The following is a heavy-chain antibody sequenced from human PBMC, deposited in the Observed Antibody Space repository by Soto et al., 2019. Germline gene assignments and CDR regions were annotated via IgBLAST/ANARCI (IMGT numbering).Heavy chain of an antibody. J-gene: IGHJ4*02. CDR1: GYSFTSYW. CDR3: ARTSGSGIAARTNYFDY. Sequence: GESLKISCKGSGYSFTSYWIGWVRQMPGKGLEWMGIIYPGDSDTRYSPSFQGQVTISADKSISTAYLQWSSLKASDTAMYYCARTSGSGIAARTNYFDYWGQGTLVTVSS. CDR2: IYPGDSDT. D-gene: IGHD6-6*01. V-gene: IGHV5-51*01.